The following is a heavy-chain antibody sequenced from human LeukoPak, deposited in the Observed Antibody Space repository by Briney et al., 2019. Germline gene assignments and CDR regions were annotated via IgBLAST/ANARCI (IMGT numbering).Heavy chain of an antibody. V-gene: IGHV4-4*02. CDR1: GGSVSSGNW. CDR2: IHHGGNT. J-gene: IGHJ2*01. Sequence: SETLSLTCAVSGGSVSSGNWWTWVRPPPGKGLEWIGEIHHGGNTKYNPSLKSRVTISVDKTRNQFSLRLTSETVADTAVYYCAREPDMVTFGGVTAKYFDLWGRGTLVTVSS. CDR3: AREPDMVTFGGVTAKYFDL. D-gene: IGHD3-16*01.